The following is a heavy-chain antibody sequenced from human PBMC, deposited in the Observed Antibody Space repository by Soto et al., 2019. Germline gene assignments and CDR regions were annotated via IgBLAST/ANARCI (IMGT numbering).Heavy chain of an antibody. CDR2: ISGSGGST. CDR3: AKDPLWFGELLSLYGMDV. V-gene: IGHV3-23*01. Sequence: PGGSLRLSCAASGFTFSSYSMNWVRQAPGKGLEWVSAISGSGGSTYYADSVKGRFTISRDNSKNTLYLQMNSLRAEDTAVYYCAKDPLWFGELLSLYGMDVWGQGTTVTVSS. D-gene: IGHD3-10*01. J-gene: IGHJ6*02. CDR1: GFTFSSYS.